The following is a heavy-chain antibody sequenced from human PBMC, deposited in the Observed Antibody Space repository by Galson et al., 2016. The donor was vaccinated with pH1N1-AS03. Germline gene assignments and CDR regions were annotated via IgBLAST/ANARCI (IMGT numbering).Heavy chain of an antibody. CDR2: IKEDGSEK. D-gene: IGHD6-25*01. CDR3: SRAGIAASYFHYYYLDV. Sequence: SLRLSCAASGFTFSSYWMSWVRQAPGKGLEWVANIKEDGSEKYYVDSGKGRFTISRDNGKNSLYLQMNSLRAEDTAVYFCSRAGIAASYFHYYYLDVWGKGTMVTVSS. CDR1: GFTFSSYW. J-gene: IGHJ6*03. V-gene: IGHV3-7*04.